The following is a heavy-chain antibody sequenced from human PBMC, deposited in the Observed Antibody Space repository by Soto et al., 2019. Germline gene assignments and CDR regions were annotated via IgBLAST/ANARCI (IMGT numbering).Heavy chain of an antibody. Sequence: GGSLRLSCAASGFTFSSYAMHWVRQAPGKGLEWVAVISYDGSNKYYADSVKGRFTISRDNSKNTLYLQMNSLRAEDTAVYYCARDQDIVVVPAAPRYYSGSYFADYWGQGTLVTVSS. CDR1: GFTFSSYA. J-gene: IGHJ4*02. CDR2: ISYDGSNK. V-gene: IGHV3-30-3*01. CDR3: ARDQDIVVVPAAPRYYSGSYFADY. D-gene: IGHD2-2*01.